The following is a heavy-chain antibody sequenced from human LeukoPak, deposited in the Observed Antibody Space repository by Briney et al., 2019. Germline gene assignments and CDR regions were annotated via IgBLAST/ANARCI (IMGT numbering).Heavy chain of an antibody. D-gene: IGHD3-10*01. V-gene: IGHV3-23*01. CDR3: AKGMGGSGSSYDY. CDR2: ISGSGGST. Sequence: PGGSLRLSCAASGFTFSSYAMSWVRQAPGKGLEWVSAISGSGGSTYYADSVKGRFTISRDNSKNMLYLQMNSLRAEDTAVYYCAKGMGGSGSSYDYWGQGTLVTVSS. CDR1: GFTFSSYA. J-gene: IGHJ4*02.